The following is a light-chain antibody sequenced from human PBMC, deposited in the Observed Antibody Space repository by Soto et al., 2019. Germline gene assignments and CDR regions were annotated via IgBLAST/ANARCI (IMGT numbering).Light chain of an antibody. Sequence: QSVLTQPASVSGSPRQWITISCNGTSSDVGGYNYVSWFQQHPGKAPKLMIYEVTKRPSGVPDRFSGSKSGNTASLTVSGLQAEDEADYYCSSFAGSLFYVFGTGTKVTVL. CDR1: SSDVGGYNY. J-gene: IGLJ1*01. CDR2: EVT. V-gene: IGLV2-8*01. CDR3: SSFAGSLFYV.